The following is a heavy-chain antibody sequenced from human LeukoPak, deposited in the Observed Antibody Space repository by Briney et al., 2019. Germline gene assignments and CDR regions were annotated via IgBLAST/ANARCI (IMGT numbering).Heavy chain of an antibody. J-gene: IGHJ6*04. D-gene: IGHD3-10*01. CDR2: ISAYDGNT. V-gene: IGHV1-18*04. CDR3: ARGGIRDGMDV. Sequence: ASVRVSCKASGYTFTSYGFTWVRQAPGQGLEWMGWISAYDGNTNYARKLQGRVTMTTDTSTSTAYMELRSLRSDDTAVYYCARGGIRDGMDVWGKGTTVTVSS. CDR1: GYTFTSYG.